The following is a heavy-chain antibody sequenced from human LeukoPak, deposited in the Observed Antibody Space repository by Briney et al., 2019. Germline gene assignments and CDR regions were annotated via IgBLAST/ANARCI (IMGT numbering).Heavy chain of an antibody. CDR1: GFTFSSYA. CDR2: ISSNGGST. Sequence: QPGRSLRLSCAASGFTFSSYAMHWVRQAPGKGLEYVSAISSNGGSTYYANSVKGRFTISKDNSKNTLYLQMGSLRAEDMAVYYCARVLHSSGYYWHDAFDIWGQGTMVTVSS. V-gene: IGHV3-64*01. J-gene: IGHJ3*02. CDR3: ARVLHSSGYYWHDAFDI. D-gene: IGHD3-22*01.